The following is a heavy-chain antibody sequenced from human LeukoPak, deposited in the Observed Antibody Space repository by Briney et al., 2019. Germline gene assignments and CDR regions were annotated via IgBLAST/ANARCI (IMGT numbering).Heavy chain of an antibody. Sequence: SVKVSCKASGGTFSSYAISWVRQAPGQGLEWMGRIIPILGIANYAQKFQGRVTITADKSTSSAYMELSSLRSEDTAVYCCARDAWEIVATILYYCSMDVWGEGTTVTVSS. CDR2: IIPILGIA. CDR1: GGTFSSYA. CDR3: ARDAWEIVATILYYCSMDV. V-gene: IGHV1-69*04. D-gene: IGHD5-12*01. J-gene: IGHJ6*04.